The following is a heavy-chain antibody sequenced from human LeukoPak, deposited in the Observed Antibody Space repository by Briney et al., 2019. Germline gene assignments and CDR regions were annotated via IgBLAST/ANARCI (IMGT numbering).Heavy chain of an antibody. Sequence: SETLSLTCTVSGGSISSSPYYWGWIRQPPGKGLEWIGSIYYSGTTHYNPSLESRVTISVDTSKNQFSLKLSSVTAADTAVYYCARGPRVWGSYRADAFDIWGQGTMVTVSS. CDR1: GGSISSSPYY. J-gene: IGHJ3*02. CDR2: IYYSGTT. CDR3: ARGPRVWGSYRADAFDI. D-gene: IGHD3-16*02. V-gene: IGHV4-39*07.